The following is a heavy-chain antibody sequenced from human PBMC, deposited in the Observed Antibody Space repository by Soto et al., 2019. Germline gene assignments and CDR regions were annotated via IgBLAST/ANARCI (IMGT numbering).Heavy chain of an antibody. CDR1: GYTFTGYY. CDR3: ARANNWNAAQDFDY. CDR2: INPNSGGT. J-gene: IGHJ4*02. V-gene: IGHV1-2*04. Sequence: QVQLVQSGAEVKKPGASVKVSCKASGYTFTGYYMHWARQAPGQGLEWMGWINPNSGGTNYAQKFQGWVTMTRDTSISTAYMELSRLRSDDTAVYYCARANNWNAAQDFDYWGQGTLVTVSS. D-gene: IGHD1-1*01.